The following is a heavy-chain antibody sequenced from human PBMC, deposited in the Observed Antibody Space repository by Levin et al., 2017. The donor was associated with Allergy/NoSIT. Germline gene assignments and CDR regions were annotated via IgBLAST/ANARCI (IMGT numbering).Heavy chain of an antibody. J-gene: IGHJ6*02. CDR2: ISYDGSNK. CDR3: ARDASGSYNYYYGMDV. D-gene: IGHD1-26*01. Sequence: LSLTCAASGFTFSSYAMHWVRQAPGKGLEWVAVISYDGSNKYYADSVKGRFTISRDNSKNTLYLQMNSLRAEDTAVYYCARDASGSYNYYYGMDVWGQGTTVTVSS. V-gene: IGHV3-30-3*01. CDR1: GFTFSSYA.